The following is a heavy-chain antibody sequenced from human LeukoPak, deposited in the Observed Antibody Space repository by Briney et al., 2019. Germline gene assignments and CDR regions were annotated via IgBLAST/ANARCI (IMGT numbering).Heavy chain of an antibody. CDR2: TYYRSKWYN. Sequence: SQTLSVTYAISGDSITSNSASWNWIRQSPSRGLEWLGRTYYRSKWYNDYAVSVRSRITINSDTSKNRFSLQLNSVTPEDTAVYYCAREPQSYGGKSYWYYSGLDVWGQGTLVTVSS. V-gene: IGHV6-1*01. D-gene: IGHD4-23*01. CDR1: GDSITSNSAS. CDR3: AREPQSYGGKSYWYYSGLDV. J-gene: IGHJ6*02.